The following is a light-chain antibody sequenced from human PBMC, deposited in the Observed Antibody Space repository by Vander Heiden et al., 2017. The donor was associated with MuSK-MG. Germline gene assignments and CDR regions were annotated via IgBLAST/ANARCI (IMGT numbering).Light chain of an antibody. CDR3: SSFTSSHTGV. J-gene: IGLJ2*01. V-gene: IGLV2-14*03. CDR2: DVS. CDR1: SSDVGGYNH. Sequence: QSALTQPASVSGSPGQSITISCTGTSSDVGGYNHVSWSQQPPGKAPNVMIYDVSKRPSGVSNRFSGSKSDNTASLTISGRQAKDEADYYCSSFTSSHTGVCGGGPKLTVL.